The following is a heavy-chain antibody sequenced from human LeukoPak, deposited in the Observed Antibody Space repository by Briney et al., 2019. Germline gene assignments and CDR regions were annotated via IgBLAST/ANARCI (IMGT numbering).Heavy chain of an antibody. J-gene: IGHJ4*02. CDR2: INWDGSTT. D-gene: IGHD3-10*01. CDR3: ARDREGQLLWFGELGN. Sequence: GGSLRLSCAASGFVFDDYGMSWVRQAPGKGLEWVSAINWDGSTTSYADSVKGRFTISIDKAKKSLYLQMNSLRAEDTALYYCARDREGQLLWFGELGNWGQGSLVTVSS. V-gene: IGHV3-20*04. CDR1: GFVFDDYG.